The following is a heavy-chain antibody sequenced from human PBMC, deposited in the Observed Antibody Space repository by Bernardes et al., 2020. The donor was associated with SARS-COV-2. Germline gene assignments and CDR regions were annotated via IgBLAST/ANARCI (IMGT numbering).Heavy chain of an antibody. D-gene: IGHD6-6*01. V-gene: IGHV3-23*01. J-gene: IGHJ6*02. CDR3: VRRSPSTRPAGMPTFYYSLDV. CDR1: GFTFSTFA. Sequence: GGSLRLSCAVSGFTFSTFAMSWVRQAPGKGLEWVSTIKSSGDKAYYADSVKGRFTISRDNSMNSLYLQMNSLRAEDTAVYYCVRRSPSTRPAGMPTFYYSLDVWGQGTTVTVSS. CDR2: IKSSGDKA.